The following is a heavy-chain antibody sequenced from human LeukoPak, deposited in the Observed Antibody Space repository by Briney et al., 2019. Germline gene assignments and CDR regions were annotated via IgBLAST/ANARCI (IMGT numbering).Heavy chain of an antibody. V-gene: IGHV3-21*01. D-gene: IGHD6-19*01. CDR2: ISSSSSYI. Sequence: GGSLRLSCAASGFTFSSYSMNWVRQAPGKGLEWVSSISSSSSYIYYADSVKGRFNISRDNAKNSVYLQMNSLRAEDTAVYYCGRESGYSSTIDYWGQGTLVTVSS. J-gene: IGHJ4*02. CDR3: GRESGYSSTIDY. CDR1: GFTFSSYS.